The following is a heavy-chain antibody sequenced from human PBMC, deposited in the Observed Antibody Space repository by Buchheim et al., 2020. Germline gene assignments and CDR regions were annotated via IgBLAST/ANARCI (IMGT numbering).Heavy chain of an antibody. J-gene: IGHJ6*02. CDR3: TRSMAVAGYSFYYYGMDV. CDR2: IAGGGVTT. D-gene: IGHD6-19*01. CDR1: GFTSINHA. V-gene: IGHV3-23*01. Sequence: EVQLLESGGDLVQPGGSLRLSCAGSGFTSINHALNWVRQAPGKGLEWVSSIAGGGVTTYYADSVKGRFTISRDNSRSTLYLQMNNLRAEDTATYFCTRSMAVAGYSFYYYGMDVWGPGTT.